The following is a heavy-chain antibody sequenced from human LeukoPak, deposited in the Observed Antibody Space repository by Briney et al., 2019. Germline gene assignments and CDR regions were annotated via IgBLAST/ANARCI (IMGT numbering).Heavy chain of an antibody. CDR2: MNPNSGNT. CDR3: ARGRKDYYYYYYMDV. J-gene: IGHJ6*03. V-gene: IGHV1-8*01. Sequence: EASVKVSCKASGYTFTSYDINWVRQATGQGLEWMGWMNPNSGNTGYAQKFQGRVTMTRNTSISTAYMELSSLRSEDTAVYYCARGRKDYYYYYYMDVWGKGTTVTISS. CDR1: GYTFTSYD.